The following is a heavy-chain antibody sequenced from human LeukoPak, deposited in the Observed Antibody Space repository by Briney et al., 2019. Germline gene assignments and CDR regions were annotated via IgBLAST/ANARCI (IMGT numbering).Heavy chain of an antibody. J-gene: IGHJ4*02. Sequence: GGSLRLSCAASGFTFTIFGLNWVRQAPGKGPEWVSYIDARSGITYYADSVQGRFTISRDDARESVFLQMDGLRVDDTAVYYCARDLEMYSSSSRDYWGQGTLVTVSS. CDR3: ARDLEMYSSSSRDY. D-gene: IGHD6-6*01. V-gene: IGHV3-48*01. CDR2: IDARSGIT. CDR1: GFTFTIFG.